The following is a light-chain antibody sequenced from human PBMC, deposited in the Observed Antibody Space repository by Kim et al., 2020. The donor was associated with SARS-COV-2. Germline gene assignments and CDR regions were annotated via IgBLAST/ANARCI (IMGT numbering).Light chain of an antibody. CDR3: QKCNSAPLT. CDR1: QGISNA. V-gene: IGKV1-27*01. CDR2: EAS. Sequence: ASVGVRVTITCRASQGISNALAWYQQKPGRVPKLLIYEASALQSGVPSRFSGSGSGTDFTLTISSLQPEDVATYYCQKCNSAPLTFGGGTKVDIK. J-gene: IGKJ4*01.